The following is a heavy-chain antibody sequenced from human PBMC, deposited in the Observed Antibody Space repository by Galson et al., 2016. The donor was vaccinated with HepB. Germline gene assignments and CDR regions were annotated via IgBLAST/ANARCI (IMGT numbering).Heavy chain of an antibody. D-gene: IGHD6-13*01. V-gene: IGHV3-21*01. Sequence: SLRLSCAASGFTFSYYSMNWVRQAPGKGLEWVSSISSSSSDIYYADSATGRFTISRDNAKNQLYLQMNSLRAEDTAVYYCAKDLIAAAGRTFHYYYYYMGVWGKATTFTVSS. CDR1: GFTFSYYS. CDR3: AKDLIAAAGRTFHYYYYYMGV. CDR2: ISSSSSDI. J-gene: IGHJ6*03.